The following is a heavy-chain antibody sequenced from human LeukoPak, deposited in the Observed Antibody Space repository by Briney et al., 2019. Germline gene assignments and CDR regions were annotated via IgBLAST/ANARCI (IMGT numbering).Heavy chain of an antibody. CDR3: AVGRAWRPFAY. CDR2: INHSGST. J-gene: IGHJ4*02. Sequence: SETLSLTCAVYGGSFSGYYWSWIRQPPGKGLEWIGEINHSGSTNYNPSLKSPVTMSVDTSKNQFSLKLSSVTAADTAVYYCAVGRAWRPFAYWGQGTLLSVPS. V-gene: IGHV4-34*01. CDR1: GGSFSGYY.